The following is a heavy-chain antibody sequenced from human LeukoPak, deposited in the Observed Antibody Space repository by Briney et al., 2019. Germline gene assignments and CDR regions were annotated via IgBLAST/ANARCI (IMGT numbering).Heavy chain of an antibody. J-gene: IGHJ4*02. D-gene: IGHD6-13*01. CDR1: GYTFTSCY. CDR3: AREGVAAALLPDY. Sequence: GASVKVSCKASGYTFTSCYMHWVRQAPGQGLEWMGIINPSGGSTSYAQKFQGRVTMTRDTPTSTVYMELSSLRSEDTAVYYCAREGVAAALLPDYWGQGTLVTVSS. V-gene: IGHV1-46*01. CDR2: INPSGGST.